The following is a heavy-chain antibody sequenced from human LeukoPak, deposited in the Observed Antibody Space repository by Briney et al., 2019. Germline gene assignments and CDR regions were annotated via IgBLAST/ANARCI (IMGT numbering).Heavy chain of an antibody. CDR1: GYTFTSYG. CDR2: INPSGGST. Sequence: ASVKVTYTASGYTFTSYGIRRVRQAPGQGLEWMGIINPSGGSTSYAHKFQGRVNMTRDTSTSTVYMELSSLRSEDTAVYYCAREDSSGWYVFDYWGQGTLVTVSS. V-gene: IGHV1-46*01. D-gene: IGHD6-19*01. J-gene: IGHJ4*01. CDR3: AREDSSGWYVFDY.